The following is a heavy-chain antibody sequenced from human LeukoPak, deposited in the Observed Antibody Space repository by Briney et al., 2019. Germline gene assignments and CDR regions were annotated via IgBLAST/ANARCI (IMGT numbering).Heavy chain of an antibody. CDR3: ARPGGVASGSYDYFDY. CDR1: GGSISSYY. D-gene: IGHD1-26*01. J-gene: IGHJ4*02. V-gene: IGHV4-4*07. Sequence: SETLSLTCTVSGGSISSYYWSWIRQPAGKGLEWIGRIYTSGSTNYNPSLKSRVTISVDTSKNQFSLKLSSVTAADTAVYYCARPGGVASGSYDYFDYWGQGTLVTVSS. CDR2: IYTSGST.